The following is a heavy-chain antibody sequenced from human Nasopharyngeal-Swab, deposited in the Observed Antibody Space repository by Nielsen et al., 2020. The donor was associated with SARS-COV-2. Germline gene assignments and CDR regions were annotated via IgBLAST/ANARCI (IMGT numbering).Heavy chain of an antibody. Sequence: PSVKVSCKASGGTFSSYAISWVRQAPGQGLEWMGGIIPIFGTANYAQKFQGRVTITADESTSTAYMELSSLRSEDTAVYYCARDAKAATDYFDYWGQGTLVTVSS. D-gene: IGHD6-13*01. CDR2: IIPIFGTA. J-gene: IGHJ4*02. CDR1: GGTFSSYA. V-gene: IGHV1-69*13. CDR3: ARDAKAATDYFDY.